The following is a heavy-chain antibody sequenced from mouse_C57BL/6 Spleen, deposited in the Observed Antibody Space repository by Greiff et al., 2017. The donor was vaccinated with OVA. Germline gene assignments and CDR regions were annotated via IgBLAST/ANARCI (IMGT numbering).Heavy chain of an antibody. D-gene: IGHD6-1*01. CDR1: GFTFSDYY. J-gene: IGHJ2*01. V-gene: IGHV5-16*01. CDR2: INYDGSST. CDR3: ARGHYYFDY. Sequence: EVMLVESAGGLVQPGSSMKLSCTASGFTFSDYYMAWVRQVPEKGLEWVANINYDGSSTYYLDSLKSRFIISRDNAKNILYLQMSSLKSEDTATYYCARGHYYFDYWGQGTTLTVSS.